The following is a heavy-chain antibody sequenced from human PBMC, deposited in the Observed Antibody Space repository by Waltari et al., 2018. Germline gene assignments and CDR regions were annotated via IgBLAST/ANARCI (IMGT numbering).Heavy chain of an antibody. CDR3: ARPRMYSNYGPRYYYYGMDV. V-gene: IGHV1-69*01. CDR2: SIPICGTA. CDR1: GGTFSSYA. Sequence: QVQLVQSGAEVKKPGSSVKVSCKASGGTFSSYAISWVRQAPGQGLEWMGGSIPICGTANYAQKFQGRVTITADESTSTAYMELSSLRSEDTAVYYCARPRMYSNYGPRYYYYGMDVWGQGTTVTVSS. J-gene: IGHJ6*02. D-gene: IGHD4-4*01.